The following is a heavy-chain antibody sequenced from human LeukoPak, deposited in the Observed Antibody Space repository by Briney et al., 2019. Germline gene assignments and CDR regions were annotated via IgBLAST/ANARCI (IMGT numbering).Heavy chain of an antibody. CDR2: INPNSGGT. J-gene: IGHJ4*02. CDR3: ASDTAMAFDY. Sequence: ASVKVSCKASGYTFTGYYMHWVRQAPGQGLEWMGWINPNSGGTNYPQKFQGRVTMTRDTPISTPYMELSRLRSDDTAVYYCASDTAMAFDYWGQGTLVSVSS. CDR1: GYTFTGYY. V-gene: IGHV1-2*02. D-gene: IGHD5-18*01.